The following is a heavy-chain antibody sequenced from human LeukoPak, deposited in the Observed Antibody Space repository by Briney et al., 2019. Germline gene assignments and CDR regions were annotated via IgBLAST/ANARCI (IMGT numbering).Heavy chain of an antibody. J-gene: IGHJ4*02. CDR3: AKRGDSSGDSKHFDY. CDR1: GFTFSSYA. Sequence: GGSLRLSCAASGFTFSSYAMSWVRQAPGKGLEWVSLISPSGGNTYYADSVRDRFTISRDNSKNTLHLQMSSLRAEDTALYYCAKRGDSSGDSKHFDYWGQGTLVTVSS. D-gene: IGHD3-22*01. V-gene: IGHV3-23*01. CDR2: ISPSGGNT.